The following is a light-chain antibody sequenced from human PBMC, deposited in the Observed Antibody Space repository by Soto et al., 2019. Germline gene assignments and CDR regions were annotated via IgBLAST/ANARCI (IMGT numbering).Light chain of an antibody. CDR3: QQSQT. V-gene: IGKV3-11*01. Sequence: EIVLTQSPATLSLSPGESATLSCRASQSVSNSLAWYQQKPGQAPSLLIYDVSNRATGIPARFSGSGSGTDFTLTISSLEPEDFAVYYCQQSQTFGQGTKVDIK. J-gene: IGKJ1*01. CDR1: QSVSNS. CDR2: DVS.